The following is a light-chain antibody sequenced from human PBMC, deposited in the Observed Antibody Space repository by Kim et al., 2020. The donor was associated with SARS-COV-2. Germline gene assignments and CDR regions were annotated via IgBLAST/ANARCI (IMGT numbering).Light chain of an antibody. J-gene: IGLJ1*01. CDR3: NSRVSSGNHYV. V-gene: IGLV3-19*01. CDR2: GEN. Sequence: SSELTQDPAVSVALGQTVRITCQGDSLRSYFATWYQQKPGQAPVLVVYGENNRPSVIPDRFSGSSSRNTASLTITGAQAEDEADYYCNSRVSSGNHYVFGTGTKLTVL. CDR1: SLRSYF.